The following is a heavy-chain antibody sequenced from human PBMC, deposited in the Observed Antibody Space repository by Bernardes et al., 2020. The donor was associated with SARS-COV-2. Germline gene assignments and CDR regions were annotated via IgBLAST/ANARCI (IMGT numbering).Heavy chain of an antibody. V-gene: IGHV3-66*01. D-gene: IGHD3-10*01. CDR1: GFTVSSNY. CDR3: ARTRGPLWFGTHDY. J-gene: IGHJ4*02. CDR2: IYSGGST. Sequence: GGSLRLSCAASGFTVSSNYMSWVRQAPGKGLEWVSVIYSGGSTYYADSVKGRFTISRDNSKNTLYLQMNSLRAEDTAVYYCARTRGPLWFGTHDYWGQGTLVTDSS.